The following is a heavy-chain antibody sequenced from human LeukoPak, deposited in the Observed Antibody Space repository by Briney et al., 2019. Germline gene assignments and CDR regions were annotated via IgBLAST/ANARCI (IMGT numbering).Heavy chain of an antibody. CDR1: GGTFSSYA. J-gene: IGHJ4*02. CDR3: ARAGAASTSLDY. CDR2: IIPIFRTA. Sequence: GSGVNVTCKASGGTFSSYAISWVRQARGPGLEWMGGIIPIFRTANYAQKLQGRVTITSDKSTSTAYMELSSLRSEDTAVYYCARAGAASTSLDYWGQGTLVTVSS. V-gene: IGHV1-69*06. D-gene: IGHD6-13*01.